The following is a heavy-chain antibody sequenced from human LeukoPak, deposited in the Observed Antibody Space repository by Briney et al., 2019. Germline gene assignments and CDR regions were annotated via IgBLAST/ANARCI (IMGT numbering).Heavy chain of an antibody. CDR2: MNPNSGNT. Sequence: GASVKVSCKASGYTFTSYDINWVRQATGQGLEWMGWMNPNSGNTGYAQKFQGRVTMTRNTSISTAYMELSSLRSEDTAVYYCARAYYYGSGSYSPFDPWGQGTLVTVSS. D-gene: IGHD3-10*01. CDR1: GYTFTSYD. CDR3: ARAYYYGSGSYSPFDP. J-gene: IGHJ5*02. V-gene: IGHV1-8*01.